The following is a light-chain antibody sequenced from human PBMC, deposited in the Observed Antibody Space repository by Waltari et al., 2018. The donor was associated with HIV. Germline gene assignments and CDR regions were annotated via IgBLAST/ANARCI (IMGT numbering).Light chain of an antibody. V-gene: IGLV1-44*01. CDR1: SSNIGSNP. J-gene: IGLJ1*01. Sequence: QSVLTQPPSASTTPGQRVTISCSGSSSNIGSNPVNWYEQLPGAAPKLLNYSNNQRPSGVPDRFSGSKSGTSASLAISGLHSGDEADYYCATWDDSLKGYVFGTGTKVTVL. CDR2: SNN. CDR3: ATWDDSLKGYV.